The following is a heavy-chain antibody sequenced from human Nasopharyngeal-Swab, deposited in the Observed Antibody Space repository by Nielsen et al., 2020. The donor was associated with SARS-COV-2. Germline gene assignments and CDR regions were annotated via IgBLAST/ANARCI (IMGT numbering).Heavy chain of an antibody. CDR3: AKTFLIAPRTYDY. CDR1: GLSFSSFA. D-gene: IGHD2/OR15-2a*01. J-gene: IGHJ4*02. V-gene: IGHV3-23*01. Sequence: GGSLRLSCGASGLSFSSFAVSWVRQAPGKGLEWVSGISGSGDSTYYADSVKGRFTLSRDNSKNTLYLQMNSLRAEDTAIYYCAKTFLIAPRTYDYWGQATLVTVSS. CDR2: ISGSGDST.